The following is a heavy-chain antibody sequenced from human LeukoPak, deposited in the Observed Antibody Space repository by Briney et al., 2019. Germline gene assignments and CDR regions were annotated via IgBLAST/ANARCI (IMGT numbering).Heavy chain of an antibody. J-gene: IGHJ4*02. CDR3: ARDVGANGAKHHCSSTSCYPHYFDY. V-gene: IGHV4-59*01. CDR1: GGSISSYY. CDR2: IYYSGST. D-gene: IGHD2-2*01. Sequence: PSETLSLTCTVSGGSISSYYWSWIRQPPGKGLEWIGYIYYSGSTNYNPSLKSRVTISVDTSKNQFSLKLSSVTAADTAVYYCARDVGANGAKHHCSSTSCYPHYFDYWGQGTLVTVSS.